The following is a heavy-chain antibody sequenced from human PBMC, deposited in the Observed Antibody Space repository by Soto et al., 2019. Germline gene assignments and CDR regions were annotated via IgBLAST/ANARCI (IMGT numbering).Heavy chain of an antibody. Sequence: SETLSLTCSVSGDSISRIDYYWTWIRQHPEKGLEWIGNIYLRGNTYYSPSLESRLTISVDTSKNQFSLKLTSVTAADTAVYYCAREGGYYDSGGYSIRGGFDIWGQGTMVTVSS. CDR3: AREGGYYDSGGYSIRGGFDI. CDR1: GDSISRIDYY. J-gene: IGHJ3*02. D-gene: IGHD3-22*01. CDR2: IYLRGNT. V-gene: IGHV4-31*03.